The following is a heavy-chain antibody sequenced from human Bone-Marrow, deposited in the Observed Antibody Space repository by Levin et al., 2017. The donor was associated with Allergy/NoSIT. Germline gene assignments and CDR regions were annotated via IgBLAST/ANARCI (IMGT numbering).Heavy chain of an antibody. CDR3: ARSGSVSSSHSFRWYFAR. V-gene: IGHV4-59*11. CDR1: GGSIRSHY. Sequence: SETLSLTCTVSGGSIRSHYWSWIRQPPGKALESLGYIYYSGITNYNPSLQSRVTISVDTSQNQFSLKLTSVTAADPAVYYCARSGSVSSSHSFRWYFARWGRGTLVTVSS. CDR2: IYYSGIT. D-gene: IGHD6-6*01. J-gene: IGHJ2*01.